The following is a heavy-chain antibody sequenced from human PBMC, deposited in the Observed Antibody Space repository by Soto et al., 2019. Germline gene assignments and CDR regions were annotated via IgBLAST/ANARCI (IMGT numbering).Heavy chain of an antibody. V-gene: IGHV3-48*03. CDR2: FSSSGSTI. D-gene: IGHD2-2*01. CDR3: ARVDDIVVVPAAD. CDR1: GFTFSSYE. Sequence: GGSLRLSCAASGFTFSSYEMNWVRKAPGKGLEWVSYFSSSGSTIYYADSVKCRFTISRDNAKNSLCLRLNSLRAEDTAVYYCARVDDIVVVPAADWGQGTLVTVSS. J-gene: IGHJ4*02.